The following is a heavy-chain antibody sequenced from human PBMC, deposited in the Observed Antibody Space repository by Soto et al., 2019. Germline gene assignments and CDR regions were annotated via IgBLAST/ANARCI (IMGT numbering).Heavy chain of an antibody. V-gene: IGHV1-18*01. CDR3: ARVYRGVRGVIITHYGMDV. Sequence: VASVKVSCKASGYTFTSYGISWVRQAPGQGLEWMGWISAYNGNTNYAQKLQGRVTMTTDTSTSTAYMELRSLRSDDTAVYYCARVYRGVRGVIITHYGMDVWGQGTTVTVSS. CDR2: ISAYNGNT. D-gene: IGHD3-10*01. J-gene: IGHJ6*02. CDR1: GYTFTSYG.